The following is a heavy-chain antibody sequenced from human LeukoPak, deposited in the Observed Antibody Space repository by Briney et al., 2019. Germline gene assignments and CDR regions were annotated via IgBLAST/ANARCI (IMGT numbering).Heavy chain of an antibody. V-gene: IGHV3-30-3*01. J-gene: IGHJ4*02. Sequence: GGSLRLSCAASGFTFSSYAMHWVRQAPGKGLEWVAVISYDGSNKYYADSVKGRFTISRDNSKNTLYLQMNSLRAEDTAVYYCANGAYYDILTGYPWRYWGQGTLVTVSS. D-gene: IGHD3-9*01. CDR1: GFTFSSYA. CDR3: ANGAYYDILTGYPWRY. CDR2: ISYDGSNK.